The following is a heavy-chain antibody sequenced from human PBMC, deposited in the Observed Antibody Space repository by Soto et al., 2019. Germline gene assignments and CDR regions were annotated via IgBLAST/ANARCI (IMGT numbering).Heavy chain of an antibody. J-gene: IGHJ4*02. CDR3: AKDRGLVLSIYFDY. Sequence: EVQLVESGGGLVQPGRSLRLSCAASGFTFDDYAMHWVRQAPGKGLEWVSGISWNSGSIGYAYSVKARFTISRDNAKNALYLQMNSLRAEDTALFYSAKDRGLVLSIYFDYWGQGNLVSVSS. V-gene: IGHV3-9*01. CDR2: ISWNSGSI. D-gene: IGHD6-13*01. CDR1: GFTFDDYA.